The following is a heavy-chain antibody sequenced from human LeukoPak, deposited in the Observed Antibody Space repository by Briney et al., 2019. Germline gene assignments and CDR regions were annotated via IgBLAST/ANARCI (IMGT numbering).Heavy chain of an antibody. V-gene: IGHV1-69*04. CDR2: IIPILGIA. CDR3: AILERYCSGTRCQGSVNFDI. CDR1: GGTFSTYA. J-gene: IGHJ3*02. Sequence: SVKVSCKASGGTFSTYAISWVRQAPGQGLEWMGRIIPILGIANYAQNFQGRVTITADKSTSTAYMELSSLRSEDTAVYYCAILERYCSGTRCQGSVNFDIWGQGTMVTVSS. D-gene: IGHD2-2*01.